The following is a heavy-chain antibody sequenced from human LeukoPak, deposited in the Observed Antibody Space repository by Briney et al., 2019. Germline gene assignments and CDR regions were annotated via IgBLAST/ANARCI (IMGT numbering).Heavy chain of an antibody. CDR2: IYYTGST. V-gene: IGHV4-39*07. Sequence: PSETLSLTCTVSGGSISSSSYYWGWIRQPPGKGLEWIGSIYYTGSTYYNPSLKSRVTISVDTSKNQFSLKLSSVTAADTAVYYCARTPRYYYMDVWGKGTTVTISS. CDR1: GGSISSSSYY. CDR3: ARTPRYYYMDV. J-gene: IGHJ6*03.